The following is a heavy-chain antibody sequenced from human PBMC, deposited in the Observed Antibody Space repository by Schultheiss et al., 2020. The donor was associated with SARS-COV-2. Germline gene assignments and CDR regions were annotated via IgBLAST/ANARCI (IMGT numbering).Heavy chain of an antibody. D-gene: IGHD6-13*01. J-gene: IGHJ4*02. Sequence: GESLKISCAASGFTFSSYGMHWVRQAPGKGLEWVAVIWYDGSNKYYADSVKGRFTISRDNSKNTLYLQMNSLRAEDTAVYYCAKDREPGYSSSAFDYWGQGTLVTVSS. CDR2: IWYDGSNK. V-gene: IGHV3-33*06. CDR1: GFTFSSYG. CDR3: AKDREPGYSSSAFDY.